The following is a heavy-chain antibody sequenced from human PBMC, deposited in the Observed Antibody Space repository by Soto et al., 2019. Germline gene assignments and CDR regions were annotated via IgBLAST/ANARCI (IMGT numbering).Heavy chain of an antibody. J-gene: IGHJ4*02. V-gene: IGHV4-39*01. CDR1: GGSISSSSYY. D-gene: IGHD7-27*01. Sequence: SETLSLTCTVSGGSISSSSYYWGWIRQPPGKGLEWIGSIYYSGSTYYNPSLKSRVTISVDTSKNQFSLKLSSVTAADTAVYYCARLSLTGDKPRDYWGQGTLVTVSS. CDR2: IYYSGST. CDR3: ARLSLTGDKPRDY.